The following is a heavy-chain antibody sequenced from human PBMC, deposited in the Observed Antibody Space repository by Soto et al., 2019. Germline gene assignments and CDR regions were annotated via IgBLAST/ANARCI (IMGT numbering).Heavy chain of an antibody. CDR2: ISNDGNRK. D-gene: IGHD6-6*01. CDR3: AKDRRQLSALDM. CDR1: GVSVSSYG. V-gene: IGHV3-30*18. J-gene: IGHJ3*02. Sequence: PGGSLRLSCAASGVSVSSYGMHWVRQAPGRGLEWLTVISNDGNRKYYGESVKGRFSVSRDNDKDTLYLQMNGLRPEDTGVYYCAKDRRQLSALDMWGQGTTVTVSS.